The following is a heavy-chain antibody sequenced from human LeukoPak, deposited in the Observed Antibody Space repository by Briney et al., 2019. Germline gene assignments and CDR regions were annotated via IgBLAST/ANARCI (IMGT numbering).Heavy chain of an antibody. V-gene: IGHV4-39*07. J-gene: IGHJ4*02. CDR2: MYYSGST. Sequence: SETLSLTCTVSGGSISSSSYYWGWIRQPPGKGLEWIGSMYYSGSTYYNPSLKSRVTISVDTSKNQFSLKLSSVTAADTAVYYCARVGGSSRNFDYWGQGTLVTVSS. CDR1: GGSISSSSYY. D-gene: IGHD1-26*01. CDR3: ARVGGSSRNFDY.